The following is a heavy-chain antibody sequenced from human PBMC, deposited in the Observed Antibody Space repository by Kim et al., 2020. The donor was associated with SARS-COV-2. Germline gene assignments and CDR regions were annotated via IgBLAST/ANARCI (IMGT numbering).Heavy chain of an antibody. J-gene: IGHJ6*02. D-gene: IGHD6-19*01. CDR3: ARVIAVAAYYYYGMDV. CDR2: INPSGGST. V-gene: IGHV1-46*01. Sequence: ASVKVSCKASGYTFTSYYMHWVRQAPGQGLEWMGIINPSGGSTSYAQKFQGRVTMTRDTSTSTVYMELSSLRSADTAVYYCARVIAVAAYYYYGMDVWGQGTRSPSP. CDR1: GYTFTSYY.